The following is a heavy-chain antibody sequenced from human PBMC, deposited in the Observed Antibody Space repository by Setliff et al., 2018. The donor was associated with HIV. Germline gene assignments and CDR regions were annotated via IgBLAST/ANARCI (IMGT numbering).Heavy chain of an antibody. D-gene: IGHD3-22*01. CDR3: VRTNNNYYYDTSDYFAGYYFDS. CDR2: ISTATSYT. CDR1: EFTFSDYC. Sequence: GGSLRLSCAASEFTFSDYCMSWIRQAPGKGLEWVSSISTATSYTYYADSVKGRFTISRDDAKNSVYLQMHSLRAQDTAVYYCVRTNNNYYYDTSDYFAGYYFDSWGQGTLVTVSS. J-gene: IGHJ4*02. V-gene: IGHV3-11*03.